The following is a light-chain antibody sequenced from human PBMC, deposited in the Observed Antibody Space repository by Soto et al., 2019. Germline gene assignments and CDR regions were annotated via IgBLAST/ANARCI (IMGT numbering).Light chain of an antibody. CDR1: SSNIGSKY. CDR2: RDN. V-gene: IGLV1-47*01. J-gene: IGLJ2*01. Sequence: QSVLTQPPSASGTPGQRVTISCSGSSSNIGSKYVYWYQQLPGTAPKLLMYRDNQRSSGVPDRFSGSKSGTSASLAISGLRSDDETDYYCAAWDYSLSGVVFGGGTKLTVL. CDR3: AAWDYSLSGVV.